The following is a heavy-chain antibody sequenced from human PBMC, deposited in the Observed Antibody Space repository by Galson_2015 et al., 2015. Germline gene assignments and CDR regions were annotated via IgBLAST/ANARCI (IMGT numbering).Heavy chain of an antibody. CDR1: GLTFSSYW. J-gene: IGHJ2*01. V-gene: IGHV3-74*01. Sequence: SLRLSCAASGLTFSSYWMHWVRQAPGKGLVWVSHINSDGSSTRNADSVKGRFTISRDNAKNTLYLQMNSLRGEDTAVYYCARGASAIDWYFDLWGRGTLVTVSS. CDR3: ARGASAIDWYFDL. CDR2: INSDGSST.